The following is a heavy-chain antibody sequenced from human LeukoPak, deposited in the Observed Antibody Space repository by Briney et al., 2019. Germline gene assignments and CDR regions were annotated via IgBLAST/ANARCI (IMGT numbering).Heavy chain of an antibody. CDR1: GLTFSSYW. Sequence: GGSLRLSCAASGLTFSSYWMHWVRQAPGKGLVWVSRINSDGSTTTYADSVKGRFTISRDNAKNTLYLQMNSLRAEDTAVYYCAKQGRDWSRDYYYYMDVWGKGTTVT. V-gene: IGHV3-74*01. J-gene: IGHJ6*03. D-gene: IGHD3-9*01. CDR3: AKQGRDWSRDYYYYMDV. CDR2: INSDGSTT.